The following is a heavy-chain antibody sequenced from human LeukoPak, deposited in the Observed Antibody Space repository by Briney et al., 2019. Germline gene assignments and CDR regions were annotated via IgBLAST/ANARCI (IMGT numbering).Heavy chain of an antibody. Sequence: GGSLRLSCAASGLAVNTYDMHWVRQAPGEGPQWIAYFGISGTIYYADSVRGGFTISRDSAKNSLYLQMNGLRVDDTAIYYCAGYGVYPYWGQGTPVTVSS. CDR1: GLAVNTYD. J-gene: IGHJ4*02. V-gene: IGHV3-48*01. D-gene: IGHD5/OR15-5a*01. CDR2: FGISGTI. CDR3: AGYGVYPY.